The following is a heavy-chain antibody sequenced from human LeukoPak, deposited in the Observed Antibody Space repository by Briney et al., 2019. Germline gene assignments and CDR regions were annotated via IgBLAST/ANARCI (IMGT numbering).Heavy chain of an antibody. CDR1: GVSIRTGQGG. CDR3: AHKPAQKHYFDP. CDR2: TYSGDGK. V-gene: IGHV2-5*02. Sequence: SGPTLVKPTQTLTLPCTFAGVSIRTGQGGGGWIRQPPGKALEWLSLTYSGDGKRFSPSLKSRLPITKERSKDQVVLTMANLDPVATATYYCAHKPAQKHYFDPWGQGTLVTVSS. D-gene: IGHD1-26*01. J-gene: IGHJ5*02.